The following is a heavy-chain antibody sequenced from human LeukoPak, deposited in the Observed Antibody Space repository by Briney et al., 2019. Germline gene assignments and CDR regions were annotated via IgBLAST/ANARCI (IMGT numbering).Heavy chain of an antibody. Sequence: PSETLSLTCAVYGGSFSGYYWSWIRPPPGKGLEWIGEINHSGSTNYNPSLKSRVTISVDTSKNQFSLKLSSVTAADTAVYYCARVTAPMEHYFDYWGQGTLVTVSS. CDR2: INHSGST. CDR3: ARVTAPMEHYFDY. V-gene: IGHV4-34*01. J-gene: IGHJ4*02. D-gene: IGHD1-1*01. CDR1: GGSFSGYY.